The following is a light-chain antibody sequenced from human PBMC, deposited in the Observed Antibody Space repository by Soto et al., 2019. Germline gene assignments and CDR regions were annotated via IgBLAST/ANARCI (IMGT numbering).Light chain of an antibody. CDR3: QQYHSYST. V-gene: IGKV1-5*01. CDR1: QSISSW. J-gene: IGKJ1*01. Sequence: DIQIPHSPSTLSASVGDRVTITCRASQSISSWLGWYQQKPGKAPKLLISGASTLESGVPSRFSGSGSETEFTLTISSLQPDDFATYYCQQYHSYSTFGQGTKVDI. CDR2: GAS.